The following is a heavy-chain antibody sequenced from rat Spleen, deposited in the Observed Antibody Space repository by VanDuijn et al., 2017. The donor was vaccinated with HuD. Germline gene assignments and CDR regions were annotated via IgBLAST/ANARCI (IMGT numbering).Heavy chain of an antibody. CDR3: ARHESDY. CDR2: ISFDGSST. V-gene: IGHV5-29*01. J-gene: IGHJ2*01. CDR1: GFTFSDYA. Sequence: EVHLVESGGGLVPPGRSLKLSCAVSGFTFSDYAMAWVRQAPTKGLEWVATISFDGSSTYYGDSVKGRFTISRDNAQRTLYLQMDSLRSEDTATYYCARHESDYWGQGVMVTVSS.